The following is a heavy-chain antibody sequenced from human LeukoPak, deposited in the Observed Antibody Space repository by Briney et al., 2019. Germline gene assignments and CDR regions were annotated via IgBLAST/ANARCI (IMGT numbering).Heavy chain of an antibody. CDR2: IYYSGST. CDR1: GGSISSYY. J-gene: IGHJ3*02. D-gene: IGHD2-8*01. Sequence: SETLSLTCTVSGGSISSYYWSWIRQPPGKGLEWIGYIYYSGSTNYNPSLKSRVTISVDTSKNQFSLKLSSVTAAVTAVYCCAWCSGAFDIWGQGTMVTVSS. CDR3: AWCSGAFDI. V-gene: IGHV4-59*01.